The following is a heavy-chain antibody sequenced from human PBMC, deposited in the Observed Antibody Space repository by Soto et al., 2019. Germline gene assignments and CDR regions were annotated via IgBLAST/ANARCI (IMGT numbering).Heavy chain of an antibody. J-gene: IGHJ4*02. CDR3: AKLGSGYYTGLYFDY. Sequence: PGGSLRLSCAASGFTFGDYWMSWVRQAPGEGLEWVAHIKKDGSENYYVDSVTGRFTVSRDNTKNSLYLQMNSLRAEDTAVYYCAKLGSGYYTGLYFDYWGQGTLVTVSS. CDR2: IKKDGSEN. V-gene: IGHV3-7*03. CDR1: GFTFGDYW. D-gene: IGHD3-3*01.